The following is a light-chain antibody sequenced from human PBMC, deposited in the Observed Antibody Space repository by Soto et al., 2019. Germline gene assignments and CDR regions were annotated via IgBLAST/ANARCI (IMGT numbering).Light chain of an antibody. CDR3: QQYNVSTYA. Sequence: EIVLTQSPGTLSLSPGERATLSCRASQSVPSPYLAWYQQKPAQAPKLLIYGVSRRATGIPDRFSGSGSGTDFTLTISRLEPEDCAVYYCQQYNVSTYAFGQGTKLEIK. J-gene: IGKJ2*01. V-gene: IGKV3-20*01. CDR1: QSVPSPY. CDR2: GVS.